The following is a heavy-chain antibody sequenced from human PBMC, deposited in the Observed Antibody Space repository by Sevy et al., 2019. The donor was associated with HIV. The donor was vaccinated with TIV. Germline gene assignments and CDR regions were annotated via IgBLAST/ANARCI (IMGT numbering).Heavy chain of an antibody. CDR3: ANSRGRYEGSSWLYYYYLMDV. Sequence: GGSLRLSCAAAGFTFSRYGMHWARQAPGKGLEWVADISSDGSDKEYAESVKGRFTVSRDNSKDTVYLQMNSLRLEDTAIYYCANSRGRYEGSSWLYYYYLMDVWGQGTTVTVSS. V-gene: IGHV3-30*18. J-gene: IGHJ6*02. D-gene: IGHD6-13*01. CDR1: GFTFSRYG. CDR2: ISSDGSDK.